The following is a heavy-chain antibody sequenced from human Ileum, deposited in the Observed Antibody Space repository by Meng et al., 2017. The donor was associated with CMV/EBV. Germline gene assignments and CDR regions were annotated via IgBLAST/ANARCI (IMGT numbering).Heavy chain of an antibody. V-gene: IGHV3-48*03. CDR2: ISSSGSTI. D-gene: IGHD1-7*01. J-gene: IGHJ4*02. CDR1: GFTFSSHE. Sequence: GGSLRLSCAASGFTFSSHEMNWVRQAPGKGLEWVSYISSSGSTIYYADSVKGRFTISRDNAKNSLYLQMNSLRAEDTAVYYCARGESSWNYVQDYWGQGTLVTVSS. CDR3: ARGESSWNYVQDY.